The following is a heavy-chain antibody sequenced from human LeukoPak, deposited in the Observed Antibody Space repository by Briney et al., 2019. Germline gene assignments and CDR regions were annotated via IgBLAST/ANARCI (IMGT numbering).Heavy chain of an antibody. CDR1: GGSISSVDYY. V-gene: IGHV4-39*07. J-gene: IGHJ6*03. CDR3: AREYGGNHYYYYYMDV. Sequence: SETLSLTCTVSGGSISSVDYYWGWIRQPPGKGLEWIGSVFYNGNTYYNAPLKSRVTISRDMSKNQFSLKLNSVTAADTAVYYCAREYGGNHYYYYYMDVWGKGTTVTVSS. CDR2: VFYNGNT. D-gene: IGHD4-23*01.